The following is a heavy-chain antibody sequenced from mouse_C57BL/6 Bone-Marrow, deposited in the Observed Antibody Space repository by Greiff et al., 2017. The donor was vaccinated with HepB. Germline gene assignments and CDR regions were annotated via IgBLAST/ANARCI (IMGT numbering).Heavy chain of an antibody. CDR1: GYSITSGYY. V-gene: IGHV3-6*01. Sequence: DVQLQESGPGLVKPSQSLSLTCSVTGYSITSGYYWNWIRQFPGNKLEWMGYISYDGSNNYNPSLKNRISITRDTSKNQFFLKLNSVTTEDTATYYCAIITTVNFDYWGQGTTLTVSS. CDR3: AIITTVNFDY. D-gene: IGHD1-1*01. J-gene: IGHJ2*01. CDR2: ISYDGSN.